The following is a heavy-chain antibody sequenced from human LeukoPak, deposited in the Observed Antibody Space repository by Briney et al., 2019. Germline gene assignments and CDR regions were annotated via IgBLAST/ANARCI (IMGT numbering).Heavy chain of an antibody. V-gene: IGHV5-51*01. D-gene: IGHD2-8*02. CDR3: ARRSRTGDLIFDY. Sequence: PGESLKISCKGSGYSFTTYWIGWVRQMPGKGLEWLGIIYPDDSDTRYSPSFQGQATFSADKSISTAYLQWSSLQASDTAMYYCARRSRTGDLIFDYWGQGTLVTVSS. J-gene: IGHJ4*02. CDR1: GYSFTTYW. CDR2: IYPDDSDT.